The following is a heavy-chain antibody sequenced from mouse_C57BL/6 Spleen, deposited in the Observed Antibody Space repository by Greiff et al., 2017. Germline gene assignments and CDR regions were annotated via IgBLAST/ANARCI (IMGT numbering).Heavy chain of an antibody. J-gene: IGHJ4*01. CDR1: GYTFTDYY. Sequence: VQLQQSGPELVKPGASVKISCKASGYTFTDYYMNWVKQSHGKSLEWIGDINPNNGGTSYNQKFKGKATLTVDKSSSTAYMELRSLTSEDSAVYYCARNGYDAMDYWGQGTSVTASS. D-gene: IGHD2-2*01. CDR3: ARNGYDAMDY. V-gene: IGHV1-26*01. CDR2: INPNNGGT.